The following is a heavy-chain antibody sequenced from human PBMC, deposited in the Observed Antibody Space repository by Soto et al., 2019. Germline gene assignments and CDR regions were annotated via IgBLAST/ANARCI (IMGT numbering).Heavy chain of an antibody. Sequence: PSETLSLTCAVSGGSIISPNWWSWYRQPPGKGLEWIGEMYPSGSSNRNPSLNSRVTISLDTSKNHFSLKLTSLTAADTAMYYCAREGFDHRTDYWGQGIPVT. CDR1: GGSIISPNW. CDR2: MYPSGSS. V-gene: IGHV4-4*02. J-gene: IGHJ4*02. CDR3: AREGFDHRTDY.